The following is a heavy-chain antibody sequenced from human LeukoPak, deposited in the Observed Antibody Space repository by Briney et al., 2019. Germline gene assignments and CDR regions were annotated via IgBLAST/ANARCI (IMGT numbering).Heavy chain of an antibody. J-gene: IGHJ4*02. CDR2: ILYSGTTT. D-gene: IGHD1-26*01. CDR3: ARLYGGSYQFDY. CDR1: GGSISSYY. V-gene: IGHV4-59*08. Sequence: PSETLSLTCSVSGGSISSYYWSWIRQTPGKGLEWIGYILYSGTTTNYNPSLKSRVTISVDTSKNQFSLKLSSVTAADTAVYYCARLYGGSYQFDYWGQGTLVIVSS.